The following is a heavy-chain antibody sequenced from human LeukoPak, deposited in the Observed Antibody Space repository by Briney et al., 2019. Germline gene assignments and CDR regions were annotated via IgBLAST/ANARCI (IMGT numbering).Heavy chain of an antibody. CDR3: ARDMGVYSNYVAY. V-gene: IGHV3-7*01. D-gene: IGHD4-11*01. CDR2: IGQDGSEK. J-gene: IGHJ4*02. CDR1: GFTFSNYW. Sequence: PGGSLRLSCAASGFTFSNYWMIWVRQAPGKGPEWVANIGQDGSEKEYMDSVTGRFTISRDNSKNSLYLQMNNLRAEDTAVYYCARDMGVYSNYVAYWGQGTLVTVSS.